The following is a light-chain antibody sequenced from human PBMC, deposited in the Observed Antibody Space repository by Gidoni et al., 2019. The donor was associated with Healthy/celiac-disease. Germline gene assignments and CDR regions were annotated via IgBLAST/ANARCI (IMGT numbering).Light chain of an antibody. V-gene: IGKV1-5*03. J-gene: IGKJ1*01. CDR2: KAS. CDR1: QSISSW. CDR3: QQYNSYSLTWT. Sequence: DIQMTQSPSTLSASVVDRVTITCRASQSISSWLAWYQQKPGKAPKLLIYKASSLESGVPSRFSGSGSGTEFTLTISRLQPDDFATYYCQQYNSYSLTWTFGQGTKVEIK.